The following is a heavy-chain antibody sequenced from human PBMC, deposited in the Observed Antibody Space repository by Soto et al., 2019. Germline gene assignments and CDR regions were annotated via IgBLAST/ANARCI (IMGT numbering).Heavy chain of an antibody. D-gene: IGHD4-17*01. V-gene: IGHV1-69*06. J-gene: IGHJ4*02. CDR1: GGTFSSYP. Sequence: QVQLVQSGAEVKRPGSSVKVSCKASGGTFSSYPISWVRQAPGQGLEWMGGTNGNLGTVNYAQKFRGRLTITTDISTTTAYMELSSLTSEDTAVYYCARRDSHGYFRYFDNGGQGTLVTVSS. CDR2: TNGNLGTV. CDR3: ARRDSHGYFRYFDN.